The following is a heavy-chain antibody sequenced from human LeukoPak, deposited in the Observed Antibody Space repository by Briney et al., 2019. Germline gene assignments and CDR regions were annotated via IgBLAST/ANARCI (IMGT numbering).Heavy chain of an antibody. CDR3: VVGWNNLDY. J-gene: IGHJ4*02. D-gene: IGHD1/OR15-1a*01. Sequence: GGSLRLSCVASGFSFNNYAMNWVRQAPGKGLEWVSAISGSGGSTYYADSVKGRFTISRDNSKNTLYLQVNSLRAENTAVYYCVVGWNNLDYWGQGTLVTVSS. V-gene: IGHV3-23*01. CDR2: ISGSGGST. CDR1: GFSFNNYA.